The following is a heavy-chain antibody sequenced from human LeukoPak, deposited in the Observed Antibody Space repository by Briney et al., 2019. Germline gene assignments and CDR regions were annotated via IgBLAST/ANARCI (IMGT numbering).Heavy chain of an antibody. CDR2: ISSSSSTI. Sequence: GGSLRLSCAASGFTFSSYSMNWVRQAPGKGLEWVSYISSSSSTIYYADSVKGRFTISRDNAKNSLYLQMNSLRAEDTAVYYCARDSTIEVAESDYFDYWGQGTLVTVSS. V-gene: IGHV3-48*01. CDR3: ARDSTIEVAESDYFDY. CDR1: GFTFSSYS. J-gene: IGHJ4*02. D-gene: IGHD3-22*01.